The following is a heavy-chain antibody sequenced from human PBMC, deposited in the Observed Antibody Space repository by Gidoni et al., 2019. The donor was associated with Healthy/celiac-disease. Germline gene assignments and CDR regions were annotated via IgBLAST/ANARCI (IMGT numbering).Heavy chain of an antibody. CDR1: GFNFRNYG. D-gene: IGHD1-26*01. V-gene: IGHV3-30*19. Sequence: QVQLVESGGGVVQPGRSLRLSWAASGFNFRNYGIHWVRQAPGKGLEWVAVISYDGSNKYYADAVKGRFTISRDNSKNTLYLQMNSLRAEDTAVYYCARDLHTGSFDYWGQGTLVTVSS. J-gene: IGHJ4*02. CDR3: ARDLHTGSFDY. CDR2: ISYDGSNK.